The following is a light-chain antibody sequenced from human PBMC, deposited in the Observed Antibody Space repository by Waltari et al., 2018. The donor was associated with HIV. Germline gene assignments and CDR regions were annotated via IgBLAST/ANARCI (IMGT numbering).Light chain of an antibody. CDR2: GTS. Sequence: EIVLTQSPGALSLSPGERATLSCRASQSVSSSHLAWYLQRPGQAPRLLIYGTSSRATGIPDRFSGSGSGTDFTLTISRLEPEDFAVYYCQQYGSSAPLTFGGGTKVEIK. J-gene: IGKJ4*01. CDR1: QSVSSSH. V-gene: IGKV3-20*01. CDR3: QQYGSSAPLT.